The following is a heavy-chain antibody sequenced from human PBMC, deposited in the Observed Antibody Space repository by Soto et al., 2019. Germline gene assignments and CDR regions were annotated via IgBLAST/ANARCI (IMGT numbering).Heavy chain of an antibody. CDR3: ATFSGYSPDMDP. V-gene: IGHV3-23*01. CDR2: ISGSGGST. Sequence: PGGSLRLSCAASGFTFSSYAMSWVRQAPGKGLEWVSAISGSGGSTYYADSVKGRFTISRDNSKNTLYLQMNSLRAEDTAVYYCATFSGYSPDMDPWGQGTLVTVSS. D-gene: IGHD3-22*01. CDR1: GFTFSSYA. J-gene: IGHJ5*02.